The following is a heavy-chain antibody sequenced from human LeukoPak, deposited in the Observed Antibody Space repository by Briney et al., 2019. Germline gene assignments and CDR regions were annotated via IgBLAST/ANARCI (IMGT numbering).Heavy chain of an antibody. CDR3: ARFYYDSSAYFYFDY. CDR2: IFYSGST. D-gene: IGHD3-22*01. Sequence: TSETLSLTCTVSGGSISSYYWSWIRQPPGKGLEWIGYIFYSGSTNYNPSLKSRVTVSVDTSNSQFSLKLSSVTAADTAVYYCARFYYDSSAYFYFDYWGQGTLVTVSS. V-gene: IGHV4-59*08. J-gene: IGHJ4*02. CDR1: GGSISSYY.